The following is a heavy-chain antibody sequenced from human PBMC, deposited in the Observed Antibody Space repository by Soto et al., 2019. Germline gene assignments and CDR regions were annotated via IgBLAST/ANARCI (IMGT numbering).Heavy chain of an antibody. V-gene: IGHV3-7*01. CDR2: IKEDGSEK. CDR3: ARDGGGGGGHDH. CDR1: GFTFSSYW. D-gene: IGHD2-21*01. Sequence: EVQLVESGGGLVQPGGSLRLSCAASGFTFSSYWMSWVRQAPGKGLEWVANIKEDGSEKYYVGSVKGRFTISRDNDKSSLYLQMTSLRDEDTAVYYCARDGGGGGGHDHWGPGTLVTVSS. J-gene: IGHJ4*02.